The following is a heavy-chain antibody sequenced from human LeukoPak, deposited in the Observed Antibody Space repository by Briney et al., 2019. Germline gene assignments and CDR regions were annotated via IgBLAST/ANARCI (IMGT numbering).Heavy chain of an antibody. CDR3: ARDTDYYDSTRGFDP. Sequence: KPSETLSLTCTVSGGSISSYYWSWIRQPPGKGLEWIGYIYYSGSTNYNPSLKSRVTISVDTSNNQFSLKLSSVTAADTAVYYCARDTDYYDSTRGFDPWGQGTLVTVSS. V-gene: IGHV4-59*01. CDR1: GGSISSYY. J-gene: IGHJ5*02. D-gene: IGHD3-22*01. CDR2: IYYSGST.